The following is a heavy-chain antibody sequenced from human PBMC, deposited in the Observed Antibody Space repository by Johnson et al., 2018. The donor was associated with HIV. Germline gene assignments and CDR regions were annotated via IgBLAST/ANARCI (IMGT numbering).Heavy chain of an antibody. CDR3: ARDQLELRDDAFDI. J-gene: IGHJ3*02. Sequence: QVQLVESGGGVVQPGRSLRLSCAASGFTFSSYGMHWVRQAPGKGLEWVSGINGAGDRTGYADSVKGRFTISRDNSKNTLYLQMNSLRAEDTAVYYCARDQLELRDDAFDIWSQGTMVTVSS. CDR1: GFTFSSYG. D-gene: IGHD1-7*01. CDR2: INGAGDRT. V-gene: IGHV3-NL1*01.